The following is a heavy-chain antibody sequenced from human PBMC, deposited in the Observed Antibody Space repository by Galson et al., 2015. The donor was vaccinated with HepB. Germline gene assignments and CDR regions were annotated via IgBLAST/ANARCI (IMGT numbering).Heavy chain of an antibody. J-gene: IGHJ4*02. D-gene: IGHD3-3*01. CDR3: ARGTDFLSGHHIEF. CDR2: IYPGDSET. CDR1: EYSFTSYW. Sequence: QSGAEVKKPGESLTISCEGSEYSFTSYWIGWVRQTPGKGMEWMGIIYPGDSETKYSPSFQGHITISADKSINTAYLQWSSLQASDSAMYSCARGTDFLSGHHIEFWGQGTLVTAST. V-gene: IGHV5-51*03.